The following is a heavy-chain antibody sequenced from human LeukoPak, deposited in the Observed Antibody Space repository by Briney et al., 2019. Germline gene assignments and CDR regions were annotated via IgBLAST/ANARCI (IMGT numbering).Heavy chain of an antibody. V-gene: IGHV4-61*02. CDR2: ICTSGST. J-gene: IGHJ6*02. Sequence: SQTLSLTCTVSGGSISSGHNYWSWIRQPAGQGLEWIGRICTSGSTDYNPSLKSRVTISVDASKNQFSLKLSSVTAADTAVYYCARDEGYHYYAMDVWGQGTTVTVSS. CDR3: ARDEGYHYYAMDV. CDR1: GGSISSGHNY.